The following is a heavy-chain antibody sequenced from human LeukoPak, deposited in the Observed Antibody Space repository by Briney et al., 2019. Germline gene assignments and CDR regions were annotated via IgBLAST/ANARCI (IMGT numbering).Heavy chain of an antibody. Sequence: GESLKISCKGSGYSFTSYWIGWVRQMPGKGLEWMGIIYPGDSDTRYSPSFQGQVTISADKSISTAYLQWSSLNTSDTAMYYCARYTDHYYFDYWGQGTLVTVSS. CDR1: GYSFTSYW. CDR2: IYPGDSDT. D-gene: IGHD1-1*01. CDR3: ARYTDHYYFDY. V-gene: IGHV5-51*01. J-gene: IGHJ4*02.